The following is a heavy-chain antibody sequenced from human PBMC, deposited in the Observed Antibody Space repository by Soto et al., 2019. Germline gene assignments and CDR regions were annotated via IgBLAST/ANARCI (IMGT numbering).Heavy chain of an antibody. Sequence: ASVKVSCKASGYTFTGYYMHWVRQAPGQGLEWMGWINPNSGVTNYAQKFQGWVTMTRDTSISTAYMELSRLRSVDTAVYYCARVTDVDTATAGDYYYYGMDAWGQGTTVRVSS. V-gene: IGHV1-2*04. CDR1: GYTFTGYY. CDR3: ARVTDVDTATAGDYYYYGMDA. D-gene: IGHD5-18*01. CDR2: INPNSGVT. J-gene: IGHJ6*01.